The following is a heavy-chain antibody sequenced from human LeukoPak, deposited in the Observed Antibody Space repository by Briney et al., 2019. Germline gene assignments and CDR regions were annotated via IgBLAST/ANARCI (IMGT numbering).Heavy chain of an antibody. Sequence: GGSLRLSCAASGFTFSSYGMHWVRQAPGKGLEWVAVISYDGSNKYYADSVKGRFTISRDNSKNTLYLQMNSLRAEDTAVYYCAKEYYYDSSGYRYFDYWGQGTLVTVSS. CDR3: AKEYYYDSSGYRYFDY. CDR1: GFTFSSYG. CDR2: ISYDGSNK. D-gene: IGHD3-22*01. V-gene: IGHV3-30*18. J-gene: IGHJ4*02.